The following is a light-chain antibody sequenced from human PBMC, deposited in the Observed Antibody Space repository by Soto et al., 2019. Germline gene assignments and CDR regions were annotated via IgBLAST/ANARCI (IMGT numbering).Light chain of an antibody. CDR1: SSDVAAYNY. CDR3: AAWDDSLNGVI. CDR2: SNN. J-gene: IGLJ2*01. V-gene: IGLV2-14*01. Sequence: QSALTQPASLSGSPGQSITISCTGTSSDVAAYNYVSWYQQHPGKAPKLLIYSNNERPSGVPDRFSGSKSGTSASLAISGLQSGDEADYYCAAWDDSLNGVIFGGGTKLTVL.